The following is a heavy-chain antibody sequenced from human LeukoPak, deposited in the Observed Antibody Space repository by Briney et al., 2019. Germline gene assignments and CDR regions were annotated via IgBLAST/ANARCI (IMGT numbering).Heavy chain of an antibody. CDR2: IRSKAYGGTT. J-gene: IGHJ4*02. CDR3: TRWTYYYGTSDY. D-gene: IGHD3-10*01. Sequence: GGSLRLSCTASGLTFGDYALSWVRQAPGKGLEWVGFIRSKAYGGTTEYAASVKGRFTISRDDSKSIAYLQMNSLKTEDTAVYYCTRWTYYYGTSDYWGQGTLVTVSS. V-gene: IGHV3-49*04. CDR1: GLTFGDYA.